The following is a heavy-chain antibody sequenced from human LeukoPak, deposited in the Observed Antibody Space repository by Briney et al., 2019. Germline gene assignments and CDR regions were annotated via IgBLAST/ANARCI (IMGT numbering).Heavy chain of an antibody. Sequence: GGSLRLSCAASGFTFSSYGMHWVRQAPGKGLEWVAFIRYDGSNKYYADSVKGRFTISRDNSKNTLYLQMNSLRAEDTAVYYCAKEAFNYYYYMDVWGKGTTVTVSS. V-gene: IGHV3-30*02. J-gene: IGHJ6*03. CDR1: GFTFSSYG. CDR2: IRYDGSNK. CDR3: AKEAFNYYYYMDV.